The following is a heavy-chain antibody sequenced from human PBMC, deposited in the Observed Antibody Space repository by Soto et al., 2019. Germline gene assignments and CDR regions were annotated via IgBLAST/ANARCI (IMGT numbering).Heavy chain of an antibody. CDR3: ARALELRGSYFDY. CDR1: GGSFSGYY. Sequence: SETLSLTCAVYGGSFSGYYWSWIRQPPGKGLEWIGEINHSGSTNYNPSLKSRVTISVDTSKNQFSLKLSSVTAADTAVYYCARALELRGSYFDYWGQGTLVTVSS. V-gene: IGHV4-34*01. D-gene: IGHD1-7*01. CDR2: INHSGST. J-gene: IGHJ4*02.